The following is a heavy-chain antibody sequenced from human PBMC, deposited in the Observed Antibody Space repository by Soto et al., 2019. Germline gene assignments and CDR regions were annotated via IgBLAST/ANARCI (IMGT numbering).Heavy chain of an antibody. D-gene: IGHD2-15*01. CDR3: ARDAPGGYYNY. CDR2: IKQDGSER. CDR1: GFPFSSYW. Sequence: PGGSLRLSCAASGFPFSSYWMYWVRQAPGKGLEWVANIKQDGSERYYVDSVKGRFTISRDNAKNSLYLQMNSLRAEDTALYYCARDAPGGYYNYWGQGTLVTVSS. J-gene: IGHJ4*02. V-gene: IGHV3-7*01.